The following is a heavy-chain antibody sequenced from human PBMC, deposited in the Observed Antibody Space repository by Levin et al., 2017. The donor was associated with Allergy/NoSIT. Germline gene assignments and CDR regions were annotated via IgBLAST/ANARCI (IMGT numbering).Heavy chain of an antibody. CDR2: IGAYSGDT. V-gene: IGHV1-18*01. D-gene: IGHD6-19*01. CDR1: GYTFTHYG. Sequence: RGESLKISCRTSGYTFTHYGVNWVRQAPGQGLEWMGWIGAYSGDTNYAQKFQDRVTMTTDTSTGTVYMELRSLRSDDTAVYYCGRDSTVAGPDPPDYWGQGSLVTVSS. J-gene: IGHJ4*02. CDR3: GRDSTVAGPDPPDY.